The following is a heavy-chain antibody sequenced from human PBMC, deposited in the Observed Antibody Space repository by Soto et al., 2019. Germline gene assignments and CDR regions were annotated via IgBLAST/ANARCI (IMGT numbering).Heavy chain of an antibody. CDR1: GGTFSSYA. V-gene: IGHV1-69*13. CDR2: IIPIFGTA. Sequence: GGSVKVSCKASGGTFSSYAISWVRQAPGQGLEWMGGIIPIFGTANYAQKFQGRVTITADESTSTAYMELSSLRSEDTAVYYCARDLVGVRGPSSVSWYYDYWGQGTLVTVSS. CDR3: ARDLVGVRGPSSVSWYYDY. J-gene: IGHJ4*02. D-gene: IGHD3-10*01.